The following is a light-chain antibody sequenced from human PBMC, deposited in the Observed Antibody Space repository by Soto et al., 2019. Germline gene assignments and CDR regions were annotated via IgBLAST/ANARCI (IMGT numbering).Light chain of an antibody. CDR3: GSYTSTDTPFV. CDR2: EVS. Sequence: QSALAQPSSVSGSPGQSITISCTGTSTDVGGYNYVSWYQHHPGQGPKLIIYEVSNRPSGVSDRFSGSKSGNKASLIISNLEAEDESDYYCGSYTSTDTPFVFGTGTKVTGL. V-gene: IGLV2-14*01. CDR1: STDVGGYNY. J-gene: IGLJ1*01.